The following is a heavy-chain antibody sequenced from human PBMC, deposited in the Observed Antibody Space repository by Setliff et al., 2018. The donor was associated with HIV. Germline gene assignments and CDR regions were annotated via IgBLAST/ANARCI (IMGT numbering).Heavy chain of an antibody. D-gene: IGHD3-22*01. Sequence: GESLKISCRGFGYSFGDYWIGWVRQKPGKGLEWMGIIFPADSDTRVNPSFQGQVTISADKSTYAAFLQWTSLKASDTGIYYCARHRVDTSMLVVKDPGAFDLWGQGTLVNVPA. J-gene: IGHJ3*01. CDR1: GYSFGDYW. CDR3: ARHRVDTSMLVVKDPGAFDL. CDR2: IFPADSDT. V-gene: IGHV5-51*01.